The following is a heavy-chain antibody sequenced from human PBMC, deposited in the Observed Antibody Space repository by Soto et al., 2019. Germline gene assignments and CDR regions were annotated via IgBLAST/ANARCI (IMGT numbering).Heavy chain of an antibody. J-gene: IGHJ5*02. CDR2: ITGTGGST. CDR3: AKDSSSSVS. Sequence: GSLRLSCAASGFTFSIYAMSWVRQAPGKGLEWVSTITGTGGSTYYADSVKGRFTISRDNSKNTLYLEMNSLRAEDTAVYYCAKDSSSSVSWGQGTLVTVSS. D-gene: IGHD6-6*01. CDR1: GFTFSIYA. V-gene: IGHV3-23*01.